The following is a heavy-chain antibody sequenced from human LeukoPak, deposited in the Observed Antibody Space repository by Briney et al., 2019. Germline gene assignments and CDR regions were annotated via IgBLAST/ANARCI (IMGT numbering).Heavy chain of an antibody. D-gene: IGHD2-2*01. CDR3: ARGGCSSTSCYPNWFDP. CDR2: ISSSGSTI. CDR1: GFTFSDYC. J-gene: IGHJ5*02. Sequence: GGSLRLSCAASGFTFSDYCMSWIRQAPGKGLEWVSYISSSGSTIYYADSVKGRFTISRDNAKNSLYLQMNSLRAEDTAVYYCARGGCSSTSCYPNWFDPWGQGTLVTVSS. V-gene: IGHV3-11*01.